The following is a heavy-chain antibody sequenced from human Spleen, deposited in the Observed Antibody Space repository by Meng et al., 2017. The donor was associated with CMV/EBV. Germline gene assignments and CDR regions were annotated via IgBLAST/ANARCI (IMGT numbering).Heavy chain of an antibody. CDR3: ARDLAAADIHWLDP. J-gene: IGHJ5*02. D-gene: IGHD6-13*01. CDR2: IHYGGTT. CDR1: GDSITSDHYH. V-gene: IGHV4-39*07. Sequence: GDSITSDHYHWGGSRQSPGRGLEWIGNIHYGGTTSYSPSLNGRLTMSLDRSKNRFSLTLTFVTAEDTAVYYCARDLAAADIHWLDPWGQGTLVTVSS.